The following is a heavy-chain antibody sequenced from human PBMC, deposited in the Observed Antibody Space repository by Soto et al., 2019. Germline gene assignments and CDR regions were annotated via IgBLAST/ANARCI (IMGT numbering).Heavy chain of an antibody. J-gene: IGHJ6*02. D-gene: IGHD6-13*01. CDR3: AEAGGIAAAGTIYYHGMDV. CDR1: GFTFSSYA. Sequence: EVQLLESGGGLVQPGGSLRLSCAASGFTFSSYAMSWVRQAPGKGLEWVSGISGSGGSTYYADSVKGPFTISRDNSKNTLYLQMDSLRAEDTAVYYCAEAGGIAAAGTIYYHGMDVWGQGTTVTVSS. V-gene: IGHV3-23*01. CDR2: ISGSGGST.